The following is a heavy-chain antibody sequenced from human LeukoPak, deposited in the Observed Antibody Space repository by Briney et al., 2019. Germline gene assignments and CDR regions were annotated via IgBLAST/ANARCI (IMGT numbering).Heavy chain of an antibody. CDR1: GFTFSSYA. J-gene: IGHJ6*02. D-gene: IGHD2-21*02. CDR3: ARVTTYCGGDCYYYYGMDV. CDR2: ISSNGGST. V-gene: IGHV3-64*01. Sequence: GGSLRLSCAASGFTFSSYAMHWVRQAPGKGLEYVSAISSNGGSTYYANSVKGRFTISRDKSKNTLYLQMGSLRAEDMAVYYCARVTTYCGGDCYYYYGMDVWGQGTTVTVSS.